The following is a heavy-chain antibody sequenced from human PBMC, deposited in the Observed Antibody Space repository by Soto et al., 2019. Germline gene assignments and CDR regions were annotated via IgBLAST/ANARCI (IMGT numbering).Heavy chain of an antibody. Sequence: GGSLRLSCAASGFTFSSYSMNWVRQAPGKGLEWVSSISSSSSYIYYADSVKGRFTISRDNAKNSLYLQMNSLRAEDTAVYYCARDFLTTVTTYWFEPWGQGTLVTVSS. CDR1: GFTFSSYS. CDR3: ARDFLTTVTTYWFEP. CDR2: ISSSSSYI. D-gene: IGHD4-17*01. J-gene: IGHJ5*02. V-gene: IGHV3-21*01.